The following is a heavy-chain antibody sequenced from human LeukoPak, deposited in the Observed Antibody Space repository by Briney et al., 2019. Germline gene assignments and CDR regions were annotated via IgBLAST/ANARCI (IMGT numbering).Heavy chain of an antibody. D-gene: IGHD2-8*01. CDR1: GFTFSSYA. Sequence: PGGSLRLSCAASGFTFSSYAMSWVRQAPGKGLEWVSGISGSGGGTYNADSVKGRFTISRDNSKNTLYLQMNSLRAEDTAVYYCAKNGVNYWYFDLWGRGTLVTVSS. CDR2: ISGSGGGT. J-gene: IGHJ2*01. CDR3: AKNGVNYWYFDL. V-gene: IGHV3-23*01.